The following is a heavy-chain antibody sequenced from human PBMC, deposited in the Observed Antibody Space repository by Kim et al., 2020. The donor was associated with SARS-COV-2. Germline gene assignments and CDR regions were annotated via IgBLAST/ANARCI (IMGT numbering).Heavy chain of an antibody. D-gene: IGHD1-26*01. Sequence: GGSLRLSCAASGFTFSSYAMHWVRQAPGKGLEWVAVISYDGSNKYYADSVKGRFTISRDNSKNTLYLQMNSLRAEDTAVYYCARNYLGADDAFDIWGQGT. CDR3: ARNYLGADDAFDI. CDR1: GFTFSSYA. J-gene: IGHJ3*02. V-gene: IGHV3-30-3*01. CDR2: ISYDGSNK.